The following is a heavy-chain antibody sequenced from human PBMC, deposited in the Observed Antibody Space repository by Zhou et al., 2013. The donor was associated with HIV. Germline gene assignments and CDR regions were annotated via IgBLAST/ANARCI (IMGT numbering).Heavy chain of an antibody. CDR1: GDSISSGGYS. CDR2: IYYSGST. Sequence: VQLQESGSGLVKPSQALSLTCAVSGDSISSGGYSWSWIRQPPGKGLEWIGYIYYSGSTYYNPSLKSRVTISVDRSKNQFSLKLSSVTAADTAVYYCARGGPYGSGRPYGMDVWGQGTTVTVSS. J-gene: IGHJ6*02. CDR3: ARGGPYGSGRPYGMDV. V-gene: IGHV4-30-2*01. D-gene: IGHD3-10*01.